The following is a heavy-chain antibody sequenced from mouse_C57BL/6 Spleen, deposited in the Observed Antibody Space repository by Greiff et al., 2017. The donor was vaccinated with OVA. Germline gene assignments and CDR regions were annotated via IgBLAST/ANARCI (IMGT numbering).Heavy chain of an antibody. D-gene: IGHD2-1*01. J-gene: IGHJ3*02. V-gene: IGHV1-26*01. Sequence: VQLQQSGPELVKPGASVKISCKASGYTFTDYYMNWVKQSHGKSLEWIGDINPNNGGTSYNQKFKGKATLTVDKSSSTAYMELRSLTSEDSAVYYCAINYWGWGQGTLVTVSA. CDR1: GYTFTDYY. CDR3: AINYWG. CDR2: INPNNGGT.